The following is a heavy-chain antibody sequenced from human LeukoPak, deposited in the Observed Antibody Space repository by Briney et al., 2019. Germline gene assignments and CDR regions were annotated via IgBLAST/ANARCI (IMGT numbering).Heavy chain of an antibody. CDR2: MNPNSGNT. D-gene: IGHD6-19*01. Sequence: ASVKVSCKASGYTSTSYDINWVRQATGQGLEWMGWMNPNSGNTGYAQRFQGRVTMTRNTSISTAYMELSSLRSEDTAVYYCARGLYSSGWYGADYWGQGTLVTVSS. J-gene: IGHJ4*02. CDR1: GYTSTSYD. V-gene: IGHV1-8*02. CDR3: ARGLYSSGWYGADY.